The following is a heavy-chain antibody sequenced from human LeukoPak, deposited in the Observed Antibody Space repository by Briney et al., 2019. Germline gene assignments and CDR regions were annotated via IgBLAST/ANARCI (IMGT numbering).Heavy chain of an antibody. CDR3: ASARGGWAVAGTLDY. V-gene: IGHV3-33*01. J-gene: IGHJ4*02. D-gene: IGHD6-19*01. Sequence: GGSLRLSCTTSGFTFADYAMSWVRQAPGKGLEWVAVIWYDGSNKYYADSVKGRFTISRDNSKNTLYLQMNSLRAEDTAVYYCASARGGWAVAGTLDYWGQGTLVTVSS. CDR2: IWYDGSNK. CDR1: GFTFADYA.